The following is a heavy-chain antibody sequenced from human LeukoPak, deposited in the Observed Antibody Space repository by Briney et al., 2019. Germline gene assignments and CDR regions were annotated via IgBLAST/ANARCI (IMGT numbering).Heavy chain of an antibody. Sequence: GGSLRLSCAVSGLTFSSFAMSWVRQAPGKGLEWVSAISGGGRSTDYADYVKGRFTISRDNSKNLLYLQLNSRRAEDTAVYYCAKDRAWIQVWYFDYWGQGTLVTVSS. J-gene: IGHJ4*02. D-gene: IGHD5-18*01. CDR2: ISGGGRST. CDR1: GLTFSSFA. V-gene: IGHV3-23*01. CDR3: AKDRAWIQVWYFDY.